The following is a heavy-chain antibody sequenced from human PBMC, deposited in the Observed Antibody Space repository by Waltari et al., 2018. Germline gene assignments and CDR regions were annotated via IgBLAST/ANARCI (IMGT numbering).Heavy chain of an antibody. V-gene: IGHV4-59*01. D-gene: IGHD2-21*02. Sequence: QVQLQESGPSLLKPSETLSLICTVSGGSISGFYWSWVRQPPGKGLDWIGYNYYTGSTNFNPSLNSLVTMSVYTSKNQFSLKLSSVTAADTAFYYCARVGGGDWEWFDPWGQGTLVTVSS. CDR2: NYYTGST. CDR1: GGSISGFY. J-gene: IGHJ5*02. CDR3: ARVGGGDWEWFDP.